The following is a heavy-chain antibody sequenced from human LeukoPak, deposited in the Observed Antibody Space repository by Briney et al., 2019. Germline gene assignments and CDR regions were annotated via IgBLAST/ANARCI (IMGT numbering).Heavy chain of an antibody. CDR2: IKQDGSEK. J-gene: IGHJ4*02. V-gene: IGHV3-7*01. CDR1: GFTFSSYW. CDR3: AREGRGYSYGSLWD. Sequence: GGSLRLSCAASGFTFSSYWMSWVRQAPGKGLEWVANIKQDGSEKYYVDSVKGRFTISRDNAKNSLYLQMNSLRAEDTAVYYCAREGRGYSYGSLWDWGQRTLVTVSS. D-gene: IGHD5-18*01.